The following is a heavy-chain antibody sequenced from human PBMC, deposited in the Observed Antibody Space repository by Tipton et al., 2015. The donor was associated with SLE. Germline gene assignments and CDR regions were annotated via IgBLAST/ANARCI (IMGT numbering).Heavy chain of an antibody. D-gene: IGHD3-10*01. J-gene: IGHJ4*02. Sequence: GSLRLSCAASGFTFSDYYMSWIRQAPGKGLEWVSYISSSGSTIYYADSVKGRFTISRDNAKNSLYLQMNSLRAEDTAVYYCARHEFGSGWVPYFFDFWGQGTLLTVSS. CDR2: ISSSGSTI. V-gene: IGHV3-11*01. CDR1: GFTFSDYY. CDR3: ARHEFGSGWVPYFFDF.